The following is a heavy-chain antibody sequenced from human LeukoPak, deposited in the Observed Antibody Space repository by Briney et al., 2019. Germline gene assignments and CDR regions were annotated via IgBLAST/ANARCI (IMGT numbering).Heavy chain of an antibody. Sequence: GGSLRLSCVASGFIFTNYGMHWVRQAPGKGLEWVAFIRFDGTHKYYADSVKGRFTISRDNSKNTLYLQMNSLTTDDTAVYYCPTPSSLRYGSGSPDYWGQGTLVTVSS. CDR1: GFIFTNYG. CDR2: IRFDGTHK. J-gene: IGHJ4*02. V-gene: IGHV3-30*02. D-gene: IGHD3-10*01. CDR3: PTPSSLRYGSGSPDY.